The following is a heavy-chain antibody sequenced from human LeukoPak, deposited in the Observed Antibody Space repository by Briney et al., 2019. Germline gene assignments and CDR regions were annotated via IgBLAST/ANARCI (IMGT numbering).Heavy chain of an antibody. J-gene: IGHJ5*02. CDR2: IYYSGST. CDR1: GGSISSSSYY. Sequence: SETLSLTCTVSGGSISSSSYYWGWIRQPPGKGLEWIGSIYYSGSTYYNPSLKSRVTISVDTSKNQFSLKLSSVTAADTAVYYCARHISPPHNWFDPWGQGTLVTVSS. V-gene: IGHV4-39*01. CDR3: ARHISPPHNWFDP.